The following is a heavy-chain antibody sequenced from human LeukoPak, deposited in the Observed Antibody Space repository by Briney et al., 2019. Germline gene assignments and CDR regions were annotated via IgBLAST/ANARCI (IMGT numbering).Heavy chain of an antibody. CDR2: INHSGST. D-gene: IGHD3-3*01. CDR3: ARLQFLSGGYYAFDS. J-gene: IGHJ4*02. Sequence: PSETLSLTCNVSSGSLRENYWSWIRQSPGKGLEWIAEINHSGSTNYNPSLKSRVTISADTSKNRFSLRLSSVTAADTAVYYCARLQFLSGGYYAFDSWGQGSQVSVSS. CDR1: SGSLRENY. V-gene: IGHV4-34*01.